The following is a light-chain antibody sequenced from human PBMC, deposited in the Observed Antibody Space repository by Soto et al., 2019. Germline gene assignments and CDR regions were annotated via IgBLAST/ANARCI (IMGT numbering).Light chain of an antibody. V-gene: IGKV1-5*01. CDR2: DAS. CDR3: QRYNSYST. CDR1: QSISSL. Sequence: DIQMTQSPSTLSSSVGDRVTITCRASQSISSLLAWYQQKPGKAPKLLIYDASSLDSGVPSRFSGSGSGTAFTLTIISLQPDEFETYYCQRYNSYSTFGQGTKLEIK. J-gene: IGKJ2*01.